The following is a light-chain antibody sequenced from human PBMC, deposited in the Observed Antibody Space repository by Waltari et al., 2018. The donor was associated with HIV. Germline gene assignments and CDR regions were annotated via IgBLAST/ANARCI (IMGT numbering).Light chain of an antibody. V-gene: IGLV1-44*01. CDR1: NSNIGRNT. Sequence: SVLTQPPSASGTPGPRVTISCSGSNSNIGRNTVSCFQQLPGPAPKVLIYGNNQRPSGVPDRFSGSKSGTSASLAISGLQSDDEADYFCASWDDSFNGPVFGGGTKLTVV. CDR3: ASWDDSFNGPV. CDR2: GNN. J-gene: IGLJ2*01.